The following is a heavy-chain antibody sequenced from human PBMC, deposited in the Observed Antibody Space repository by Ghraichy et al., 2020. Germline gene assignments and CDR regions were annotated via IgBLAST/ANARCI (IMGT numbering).Heavy chain of an antibody. J-gene: IGHJ4*02. V-gene: IGHV1-8*01. CDR3: TRNIALTGDFDY. Sequence: PKNSDTDYAQRFQGRITMTRDTSINTAYMELSSLTSEDTAVYYCTRNIALTGDFDYWGQGSLV. CDR2: PKNSDT. D-gene: IGHD7-27*01.